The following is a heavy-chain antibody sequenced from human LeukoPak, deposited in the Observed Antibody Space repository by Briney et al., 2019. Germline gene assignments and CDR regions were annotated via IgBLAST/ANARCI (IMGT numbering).Heavy chain of an antibody. D-gene: IGHD3-22*01. Sequence: SETLSLTCTVSGGSISSGDYYWSWIRQPPGKGLEWIGYIYYSGSTYYNPSLKSRVTISVDTSKNQFSLKLSSVTAAGTAVYYCARDYSDSSGYYIYWGQGTLVTVSS. J-gene: IGHJ4*02. CDR2: IYYSGST. V-gene: IGHV4-30-4*01. CDR1: GGSISSGDYY. CDR3: ARDYSDSSGYYIY.